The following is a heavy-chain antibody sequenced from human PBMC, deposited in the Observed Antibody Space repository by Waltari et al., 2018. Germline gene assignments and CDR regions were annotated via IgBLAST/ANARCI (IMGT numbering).Heavy chain of an antibody. Sequence: QVQLVESGGGVVQPGRSLTLSCAASGFTFNNYGMHWVRQAPGERLEWVAVISKDGSDKDYADSVKGRFTISRDNSEKILYLQMNSLRPEDTAVYYCARDKPYDFWSGYSQGKYFQHWGQGTLVTVSS. CDR1: GFTFNNYG. CDR2: ISKDGSDK. J-gene: IGHJ1*01. D-gene: IGHD3-3*01. CDR3: ARDKPYDFWSGYSQGKYFQH. V-gene: IGHV3-30*13.